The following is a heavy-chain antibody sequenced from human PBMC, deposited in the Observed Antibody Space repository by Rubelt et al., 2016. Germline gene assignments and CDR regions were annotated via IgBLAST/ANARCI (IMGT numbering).Heavy chain of an antibody. CDR3: ARGARVWGTGLDY. D-gene: IGHD3-16*01. V-gene: IGHV3-48*04. Sequence: VWSWGGLIQAGGSLRLSCAASGFTFSSFAMSWVRQAPGKGLEWVSYISTGSSAMSYADSVKGRFTISRDNAKNSLFLQMHSLRADDTAVYYCARGARVWGTGLDYWGQGTLVTVSS. CDR1: GFTFSSFA. CDR2: ISTGSSAM. J-gene: IGHJ4*02.